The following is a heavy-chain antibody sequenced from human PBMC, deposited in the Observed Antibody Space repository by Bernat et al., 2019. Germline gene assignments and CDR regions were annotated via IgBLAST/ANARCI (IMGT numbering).Heavy chain of an antibody. Sequence: QVQLVQSGAEVKKPGASVRVSCKGSGYTFTNFGISWVRQAPGQGLEWMGWISVYNGNANYAQNFQGRVIMTRDTSTSTAFMELRSLRSDDTAVYYCAREAPPRYGDSFDYWGQGTLVTVSS. CDR2: ISVYNGNA. J-gene: IGHJ4*02. D-gene: IGHD4-17*01. V-gene: IGHV1-18*01. CDR3: AREAPPRYGDSFDY. CDR1: GYTFTNFG.